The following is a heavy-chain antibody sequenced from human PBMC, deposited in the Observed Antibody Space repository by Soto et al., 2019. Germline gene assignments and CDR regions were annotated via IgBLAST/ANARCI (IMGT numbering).Heavy chain of an antibody. CDR2: IIPIFGTA. J-gene: IGHJ6*02. CDR1: GGTFSSYA. CDR3: ARATGPSILVVVAEPYGMDV. D-gene: IGHD2-15*01. Sequence: SEKVSCKASGGTFSSYAISWVRQAPGQGLERMGGIIPIFGTANYAQKFQGRVTITADESTSTAYMELSSLRSEDTAVYYCARATGPSILVVVAEPYGMDVSGQGTTVTVSS. V-gene: IGHV1-69*13.